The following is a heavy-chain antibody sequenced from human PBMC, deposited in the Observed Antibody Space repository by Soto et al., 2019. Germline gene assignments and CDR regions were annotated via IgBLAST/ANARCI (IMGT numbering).Heavy chain of an antibody. CDR3: ARDAFEWLTPYFDY. CDR1: GFTFSSYA. CDR2: ISATGGST. J-gene: IGHJ4*02. V-gene: IGHV3-23*01. Sequence: GGSLRLSCAASGFTFSSYAMTWVRQAPGKGLEWVSIISATGGSTHYAGSVKGRFTVSRDNSKNTLYLQINSLRAEDTAEYYCARDAFEWLTPYFDYWGQGTLVTVSS. D-gene: IGHD5-12*01.